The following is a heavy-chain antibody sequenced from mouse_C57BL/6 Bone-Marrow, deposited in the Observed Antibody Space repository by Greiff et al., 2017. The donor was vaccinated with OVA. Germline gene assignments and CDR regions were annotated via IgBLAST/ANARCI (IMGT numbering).Heavy chain of an antibody. J-gene: IGHJ2*01. Sequence: EVQVVESGEGLVKPGGSLKLSCAASGFTFSSYAMSWVRQTPGKRLEWVAYISSGGDYIYYADTVKGRFTISRDNARNTLYLQMSSLKSEDTAMYYWTGDLWGLGDYWGQGTTLTVSS. CDR2: ISSGGDYI. CDR1: GFTFSSYA. CDR3: TGDLWGLGDY. V-gene: IGHV5-9-1*02. D-gene: IGHD6-2*01.